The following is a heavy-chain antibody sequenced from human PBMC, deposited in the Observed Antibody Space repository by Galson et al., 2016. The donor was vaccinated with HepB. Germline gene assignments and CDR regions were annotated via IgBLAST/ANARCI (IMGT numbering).Heavy chain of an antibody. CDR1: GFSLSTSGVA. CDR2: IHWDDYQ. CDR3: AHTQEWEPTHPFDY. D-gene: IGHD1-26*01. J-gene: IGHJ4*02. Sequence: PALVKPTQTLTLTSTFSGFSLSTSGVAVGWIRQPPGKALEWIALIHWDDYQRYSPSLKDRLTITQDTSKNQVVLTLTNMDPVDTATYYCAHTQEWEPTHPFDYWGQGTLVTVSS. V-gene: IGHV2-5*02.